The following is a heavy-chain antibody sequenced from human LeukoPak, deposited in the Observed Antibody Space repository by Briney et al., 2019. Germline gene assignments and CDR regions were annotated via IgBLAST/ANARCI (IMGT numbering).Heavy chain of an antibody. Sequence: PGGSLRLSCVASGFTFSNYDMHWVRQAPGQGLEWVAVIYYDGSNKYYADSVKGRFTISRDNSKNTVYLQMNSLTAEDTAVYSCARGSSSSGYYYFDYWGQGTLVTVSS. CDR2: IYYDGSNK. V-gene: IGHV3-33*01. CDR3: ARGSSSSGYYYFDY. D-gene: IGHD6-19*01. CDR1: GFTFSNYD. J-gene: IGHJ4*02.